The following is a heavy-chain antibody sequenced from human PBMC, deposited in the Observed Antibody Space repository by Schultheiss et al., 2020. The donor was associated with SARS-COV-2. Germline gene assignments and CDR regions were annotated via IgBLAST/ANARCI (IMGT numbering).Heavy chain of an antibody. V-gene: IGHV3-43D*04. CDR2: ISWDGGST. D-gene: IGHD4-17*01. Sequence: GGSLRLSCAASGFRFDDYGMHWVRQAPGKGLEWVSLISWDGGSTYYADSVKGRFTISRDNSKNSLYLQMNSLRAEDTAVYYCAKDFDYGDTYAFDIWGQGTMVTVSS. CDR3: AKDFDYGDTYAFDI. J-gene: IGHJ3*02. CDR1: GFRFDDYG.